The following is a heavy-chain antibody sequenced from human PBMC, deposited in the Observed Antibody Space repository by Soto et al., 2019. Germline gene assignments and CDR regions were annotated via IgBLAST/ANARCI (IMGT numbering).Heavy chain of an antibody. J-gene: IGHJ6*02. V-gene: IGHV1-69*01. Sequence: VQLVQSGAEVKKPGSSVKVSCKASGGTFSSYAISWVRQAPGQGLEWMGGIIPIFGTANYAQKFQGRVTITADESTSTAYMELSSLRSEDTAVYYCARNPFWSGHRKVYYYYYYGMDVWGQGTTVTVSS. D-gene: IGHD3-3*01. CDR2: IIPIFGTA. CDR3: ARNPFWSGHRKVYYYYYYGMDV. CDR1: GGTFSSYA.